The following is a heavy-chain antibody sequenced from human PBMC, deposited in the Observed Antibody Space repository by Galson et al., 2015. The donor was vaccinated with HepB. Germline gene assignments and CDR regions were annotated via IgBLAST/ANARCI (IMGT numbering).Heavy chain of an antibody. J-gene: IGHJ6*02. Sequence: SLRLSCAASGFTFGDYAMSWVRQAPGKGLEWGGFIRSKAYGGTTEYAASVKGRFTISRDDSKSIAYLQMNSLKTEDTAVYYCTRDVLLWFGPPYYGMDVWGQGTTVTVPS. CDR1: GFTFGDYA. D-gene: IGHD3-10*01. V-gene: IGHV3-49*04. CDR2: IRSKAYGGTT. CDR3: TRDVLLWFGPPYYGMDV.